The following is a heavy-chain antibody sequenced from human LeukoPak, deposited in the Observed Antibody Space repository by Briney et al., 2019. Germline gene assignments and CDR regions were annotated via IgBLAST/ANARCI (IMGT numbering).Heavy chain of an antibody. CDR1: GFTFSSYS. CDR2: ISSSSSYI. D-gene: IGHD3-3*01. J-gene: IGHJ5*02. CDR3: AKDRDYDIWSP. Sequence: GGSLRLSCAASGFTFSSYSMNWVRQAPGKGLEWVSSISSSSSYIYYADSVKGRFTISRDNSKNTLYLQMNSLRGEDTAMYYCAKDRDYDIWSPWGQGTLVTVSS. V-gene: IGHV3-21*01.